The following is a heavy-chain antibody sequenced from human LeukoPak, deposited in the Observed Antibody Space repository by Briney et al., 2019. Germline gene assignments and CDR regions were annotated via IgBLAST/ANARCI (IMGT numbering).Heavy chain of an antibody. CDR1: GGTFISYA. V-gene: IGHV1-69*01. CDR3: ARDSRGPSKRYFDY. J-gene: IGHJ4*02. CDR2: IIPIFGTA. D-gene: IGHD3-10*01. Sequence: GSSVKVSCKASGGTFISYAISWVRQAPGQGLEWMGGIIPIFGTANYAQKFQGRVTITADESTSTAYMELSSLRSEDTAVYYCARDSRGPSKRYFDYWGQGTLVTVSS.